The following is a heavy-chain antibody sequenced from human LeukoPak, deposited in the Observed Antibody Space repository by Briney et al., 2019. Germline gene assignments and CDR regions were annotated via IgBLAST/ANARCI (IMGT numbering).Heavy chain of an antibody. CDR1: GYTFTGYY. V-gene: IGHV1-2*02. Sequence: ASVKASCKASGYTFTGYYMHWVRQAPGQGLEWMGWINPNSGGTNYAQKFQGRVTMTRDTSISTAYMELSRLRSDDTAVYYCARSLGDSSGYYPLPFDYWGQGTLVTVSS. D-gene: IGHD3-22*01. J-gene: IGHJ4*02. CDR3: ARSLGDSSGYYPLPFDY. CDR2: INPNSGGT.